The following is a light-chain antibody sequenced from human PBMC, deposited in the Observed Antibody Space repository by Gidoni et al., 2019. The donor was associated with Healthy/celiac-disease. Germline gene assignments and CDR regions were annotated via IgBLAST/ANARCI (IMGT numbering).Light chain of an antibody. Sequence: AIRITQSPSSFSASTGDRVTITCRASQGISSYLYWYQQKPGKAPKLLIYAESTLQSGVPSRFRGSGSGTDLNLTISCMKSEDFETYYCQQYHSDPPYTFGQGTKLEIK. CDR1: QGISSY. J-gene: IGKJ2*01. CDR3: QQYHSDPPYT. CDR2: AES. V-gene: IGKV1-8*01.